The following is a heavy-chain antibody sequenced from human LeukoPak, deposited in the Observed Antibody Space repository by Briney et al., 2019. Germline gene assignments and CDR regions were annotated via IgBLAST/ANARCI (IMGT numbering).Heavy chain of an antibody. J-gene: IGHJ6*02. Sequence: GASVKVSCKASGYTFTSYGISWVRQAPGQGLEWMGWISAYNGNTNYAQKLQGRVTMTTDTSTSTAYMELRSLRSDDTAVYYCARCARSIAAAGKGLEYYYYGMDVWGQGTTVTVSS. CDR1: GYTFTSYG. CDR2: ISAYNGNT. V-gene: IGHV1-18*01. D-gene: IGHD6-13*01. CDR3: ARCARSIAAAGKGLEYYYYGMDV.